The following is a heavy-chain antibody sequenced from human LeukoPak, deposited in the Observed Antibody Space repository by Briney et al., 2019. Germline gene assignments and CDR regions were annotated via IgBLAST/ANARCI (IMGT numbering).Heavy chain of an antibody. CDR2: VNDNGAAT. D-gene: IGHD3-16*01. J-gene: IGHJ6*03. Sequence: GGSLRPSCAASGFPFSNYAMSWVRQAPGKGLKWVATVNDNGAATYYADSVKGRFTISRDNSYNTVSLQMNGLRDEDTGVYYCAKGLKTGVGPYMGYHYYMDVWGKGATVTVSS. CDR1: GFPFSNYA. CDR3: AKGLKTGVGPYMGYHYYMDV. V-gene: IGHV3-23*01.